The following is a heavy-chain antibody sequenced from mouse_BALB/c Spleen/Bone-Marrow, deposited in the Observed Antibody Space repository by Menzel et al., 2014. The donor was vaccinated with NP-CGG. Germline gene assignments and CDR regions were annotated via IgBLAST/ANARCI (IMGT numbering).Heavy chain of an antibody. CDR1: GFSLTSYG. V-gene: IGHV2-9*02. D-gene: IGHD1-1*01. CDR2: IWAGGST. CDR3: ARALYYYGSSYYTMDY. Sequence: VKLQESGPGLVSPSQRLSIACTVSGFSLTSYGLHWVRQPPGKGLEWLGAIWAGGSTDYNSALMSRLSISKDNSKSQVFLKMNSLQTDDTAMYYCARALYYYGSSYYTMDYWGQGTSVIVSS. J-gene: IGHJ4*01.